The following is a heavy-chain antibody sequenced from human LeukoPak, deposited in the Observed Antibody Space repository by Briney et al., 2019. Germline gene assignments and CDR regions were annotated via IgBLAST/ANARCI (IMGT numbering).Heavy chain of an antibody. D-gene: IGHD3-22*01. Sequence: SEPLSLPCSVSGGPISIYYWSGLPRSAGKGLEGIGPIYTSGSTNYNPSLKSRVTMSVDTSKNQCSLKLSSVTAADTAVYYCARDRGDSSGYSFDYWGQGTLVTVSS. CDR1: GGPISIYY. CDR3: ARDRGDSSGYSFDY. J-gene: IGHJ4*02. CDR2: IYTSGST. V-gene: IGHV4-4*07.